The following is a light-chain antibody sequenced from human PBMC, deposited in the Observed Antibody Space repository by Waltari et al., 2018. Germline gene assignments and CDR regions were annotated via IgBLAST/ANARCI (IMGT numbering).Light chain of an antibody. Sequence: DIQMTQSPPTLSASVGDRATITCRVSQSISGWLAWHQQKPGRAPKLLIFKASILESGVPSRFSGSGSGTEFTLTISSLQPDDFATYFCQYYGTFGQGTKVEIK. V-gene: IGKV1-5*03. CDR1: QSISGW. CDR2: KAS. J-gene: IGKJ1*01. CDR3: QYYGT.